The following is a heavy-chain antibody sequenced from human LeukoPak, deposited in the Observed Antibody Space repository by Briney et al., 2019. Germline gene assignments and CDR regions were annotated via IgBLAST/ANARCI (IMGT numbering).Heavy chain of an antibody. V-gene: IGHV3-48*03. CDR3: ARGGSSGYHYNAFDI. D-gene: IGHD3-22*01. Sequence: GGSLRLSCAASGFTFSSYEMNWVRPAPGKGRWWVSYISISGTTMYYADSVKGRFDISRDNSMTSVYLQMSSLRAEDTAVYYCARGGSSGYHYNAFDIWGQGTMVTVSS. CDR2: ISISGTTM. CDR1: GFTFSSYE. J-gene: IGHJ3*02.